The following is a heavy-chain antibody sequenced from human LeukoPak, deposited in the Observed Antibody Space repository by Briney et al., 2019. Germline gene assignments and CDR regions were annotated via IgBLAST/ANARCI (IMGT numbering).Heavy chain of an antibody. Sequence: PGGSLRLSCVASGLNFYDSAMHWVRQAPGKGVEWVSLISADGGSTFSADSVKGRFSISRDNSKNSLYLQMNSLRSEDTAMYYCAKESGKFDYWGQGTLVAVSS. J-gene: IGHJ4*02. CDR1: GLNFYDSA. CDR2: ISADGGST. V-gene: IGHV3-43*02. CDR3: AKESGKFDY.